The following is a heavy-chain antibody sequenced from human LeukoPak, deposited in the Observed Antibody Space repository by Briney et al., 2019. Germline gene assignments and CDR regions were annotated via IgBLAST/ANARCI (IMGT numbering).Heavy chain of an antibody. D-gene: IGHD4-17*01. Sequence: GGSLRLSCAASGFTFSSYAMSWVRKAPGKGLEWVSAISGSGGSTYYADSVKGRFTISRDNSKNTLYLQMNSLRAEDTAVYYCAKDWNDDSGNWFDPWGQGTLVTVSS. CDR2: ISGSGGST. CDR3: AKDWNDDSGNWFDP. V-gene: IGHV3-23*01. J-gene: IGHJ5*02. CDR1: GFTFSSYA.